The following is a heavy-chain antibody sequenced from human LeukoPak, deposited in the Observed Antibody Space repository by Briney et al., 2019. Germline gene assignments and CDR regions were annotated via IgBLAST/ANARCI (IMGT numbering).Heavy chain of an antibody. Sequence: SETLSLTCTVSGGSISSYYWSWIRQPPGKGLEWIGYIYYSGSTNYNPSLKGRVTISVDTSKNQFSLKLSSVTAADTAVYYCAKDLRGAVCSGGSCYPTGDYWGQGTLVTVSS. D-gene: IGHD2-15*01. CDR3: AKDLRGAVCSGGSCYPTGDY. J-gene: IGHJ4*02. V-gene: IGHV4-59*01. CDR2: IYYSGST. CDR1: GGSISSYY.